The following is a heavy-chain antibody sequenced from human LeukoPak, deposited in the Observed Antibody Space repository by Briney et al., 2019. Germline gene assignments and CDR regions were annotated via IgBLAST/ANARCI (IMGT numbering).Heavy chain of an antibody. D-gene: IGHD6-13*01. J-gene: IGHJ4*02. CDR1: GYTFTSYG. CDR3: ARGPPHIAAAGFDY. V-gene: IGHV1-18*01. CDR2: ISAYNGNT. Sequence: GASVKVSCKASGYTFTSYGISWVRQAPGQGLEWMGWISAYNGNTNYAQKLQGRVTMTTDTPTSTAYMELRSLRSDDTAVYYCARGPPHIAAAGFDYWGQGTLVTVSS.